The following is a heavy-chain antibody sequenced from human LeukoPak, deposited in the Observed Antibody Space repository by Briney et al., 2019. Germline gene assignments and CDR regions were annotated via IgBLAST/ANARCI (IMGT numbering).Heavy chain of an antibody. CDR2: IYHSGST. V-gene: IGHV4-30-2*01. J-gene: IGHJ6*02. CDR1: GGSISSGGYS. Sequence: SETLSLTCAVSGGSISSGGYSWSWIRQPPGKGLEWIGYIYHSGSTYYNPSLKSRVTISVDRSKNQFSLKLSSVTAADTAVYYCARDRIVVVPAADHYYYYGMDVWGQGTTVTVSS. D-gene: IGHD2-2*01. CDR3: ARDRIVVVPAADHYYYYGMDV.